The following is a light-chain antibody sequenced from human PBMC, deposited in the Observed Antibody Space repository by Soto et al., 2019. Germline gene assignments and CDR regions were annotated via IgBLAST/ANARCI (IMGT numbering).Light chain of an antibody. CDR1: QSVSSN. J-gene: IGKJ1*01. CDR2: GAS. V-gene: IGKV3-15*01. CDR3: QYWWT. Sequence: EIVITRSPATPSVSPGGRATLSCRASQSVSSNLAWYQQKPGQSPRLLIYGASTRATGIPGRCSGSGAGTDFTLTISSLQSEDAAVYYCQYWWTFGQGTKVDNK.